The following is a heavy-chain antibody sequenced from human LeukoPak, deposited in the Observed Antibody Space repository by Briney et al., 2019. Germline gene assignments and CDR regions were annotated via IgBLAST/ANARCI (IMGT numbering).Heavy chain of an antibody. CDR2: IYYSGST. V-gene: IGHV4-59*01. J-gene: IGHJ4*02. CDR1: GGSISSYY. Sequence: SETLSLTCTVSGGSISSYYWSWIRQPPGKGLEWIGYIYYSGSTNYNPSLKSRVTISVDTSKNQFSLKLSSVTAADTAVYYSARTYYYGSGSYYLDYWGQGTLVTVSS. D-gene: IGHD3-10*01. CDR3: ARTYYYGSGSYYLDY.